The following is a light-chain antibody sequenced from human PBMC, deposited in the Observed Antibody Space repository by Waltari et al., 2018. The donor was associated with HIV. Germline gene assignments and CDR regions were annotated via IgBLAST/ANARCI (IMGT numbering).Light chain of an antibody. J-gene: IGLJ3*02. CDR2: RNN. CDR1: NSNIGTNS. Sequence: QPVLTQPPSASGTPGHGVTISCSGSNSNIGTNSVYWYQHLPGMAPKLLIYRNNRRPSGLPDRFSGARCGTSASLASSGLRSEDEADYYCATWDDSLIWVFGGGTKLTVL. CDR3: ATWDDSLIWV. V-gene: IGLV1-47*01.